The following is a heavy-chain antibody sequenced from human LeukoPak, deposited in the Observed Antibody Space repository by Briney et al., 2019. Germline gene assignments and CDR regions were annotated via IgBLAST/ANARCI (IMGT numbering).Heavy chain of an antibody. CDR3: ARDCGQQLGWFDP. Sequence: SVKVSCKASGGTYITGAINWVRQAPGQGLEWMGGFTPIFGKPTYAPKFQGRVTITSDESTATDYMELSNLTSEDTAVYYCARDCGQQLGWFDPWGQGTLATVSS. D-gene: IGHD6-13*01. V-gene: IGHV1-69*13. CDR1: GGTYITGA. CDR2: FTPIFGKP. J-gene: IGHJ5*02.